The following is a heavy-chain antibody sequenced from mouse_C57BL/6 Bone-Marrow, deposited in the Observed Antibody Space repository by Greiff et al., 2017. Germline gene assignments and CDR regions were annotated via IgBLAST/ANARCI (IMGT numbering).Heavy chain of an antibody. CDR1: VYTFTSYC. D-gene: IGHD2-3*01. J-gene: IGHJ2*01. CDR3: ARDGYCLDY. CDR2: IHPNSGST. V-gene: IGHV1-64*01. Sequence: QVPLQQPGAELVKPGASVKLSCKASVYTFTSYCMHWVKQRPGQGLEWIGMIHPNSGSTNYNEKFKSKATLTVDKSSSTAYMQLSSLTSEDSAVYYCARDGYCLDYWCQGTTLTVSS.